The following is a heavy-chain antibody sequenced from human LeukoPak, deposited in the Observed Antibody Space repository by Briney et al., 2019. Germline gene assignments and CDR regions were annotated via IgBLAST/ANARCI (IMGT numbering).Heavy chain of an antibody. CDR3: AKDGYSDSTGYYAWFDP. D-gene: IGHD3-22*01. CDR2: ISGSGGST. V-gene: IGHV3-23*01. Sequence: GGSLRLSCAASGFTFTRYAMTWVRQAPGKGLEWVPAISGSGGSTFFAHSVKGRFTISRDNSKNMLYLQMNSLSPEDTAVYYCAKDGYSDSTGYYAWFDPWGQGALVTVSS. J-gene: IGHJ5*02. CDR1: GFTFTRYA.